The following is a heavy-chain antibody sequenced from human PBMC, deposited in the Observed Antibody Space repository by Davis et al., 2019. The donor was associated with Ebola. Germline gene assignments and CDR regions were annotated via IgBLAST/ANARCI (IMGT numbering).Heavy chain of an antibody. V-gene: IGHV3-23*01. Sequence: GESLKISCAASGFSFSSFAMNWVRQAPGKGLEWVSLISGSGGNTYYADSVKGRFTISRDNSKNTLYLQMNSLRAEDTAVYYCAKGMGVGATAVDSWGQGTLVTVSS. CDR3: AKGMGVGATAVDS. CDR1: GFSFSSFA. D-gene: IGHD1-26*01. J-gene: IGHJ4*02. CDR2: ISGSGGNT.